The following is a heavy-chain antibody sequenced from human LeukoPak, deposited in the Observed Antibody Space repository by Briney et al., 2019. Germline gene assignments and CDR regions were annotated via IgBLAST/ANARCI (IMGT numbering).Heavy chain of an antibody. CDR2: INPSGGST. V-gene: IGHV1-46*01. CDR1: GYTFTSYY. J-gene: IGHJ4*02. Sequence: ASVTVSCKASGYTFTSYYMHWVRQAPGQGLEWMGIINPSGGSTSYAQKFQGRVTMTRDTSTSTVYMELSSLRSEDTAVYYCARDPGSAVDIVATGWGENDYWGQGTLVTVSS. CDR3: ARDPGSAVDIVATGWGENDY. D-gene: IGHD5-12*01.